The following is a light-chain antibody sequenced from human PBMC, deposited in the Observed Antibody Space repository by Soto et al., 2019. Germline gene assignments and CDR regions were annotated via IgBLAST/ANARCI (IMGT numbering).Light chain of an antibody. CDR3: CSYARSNPFWV. CDR1: SSDIGSYNL. CDR2: EVT. J-gene: IGLJ3*02. V-gene: IGLV2-23*02. Sequence: QSALTPPASVSGSPGQSITISCTGTSSDIGSYNLVSWYQHHPGKAPQLIIYEVTKRPSGVSGHFSGSKSGNTASLTISGLQAEDEADYYCCSYARSNPFWVFGGGTKLTVL.